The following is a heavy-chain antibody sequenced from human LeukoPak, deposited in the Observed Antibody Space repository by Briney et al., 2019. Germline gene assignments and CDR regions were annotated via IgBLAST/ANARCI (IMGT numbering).Heavy chain of an antibody. Sequence: GGSLRLSCVASGFTFSSYSMNWVRQAPGKGLEWVSYISSDSSAIFQADSVKGRFTISRDNAKNSLYLQMNSLRAEDTAVYYCARDPGYSYGRGQGTLVTVSS. CDR1: GFTFSSYS. CDR2: ISSDSSAI. D-gene: IGHD5-18*01. CDR3: ARDPGYSYG. J-gene: IGHJ4*02. V-gene: IGHV3-48*04.